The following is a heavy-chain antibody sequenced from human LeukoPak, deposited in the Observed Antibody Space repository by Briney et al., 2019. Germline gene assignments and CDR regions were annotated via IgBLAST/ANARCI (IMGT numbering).Heavy chain of an antibody. J-gene: IGHJ3*02. CDR1: GFTFSDYY. D-gene: IGHD4-11*01. V-gene: IGHV3-11*01. CDR2: ISSSGSTI. Sequence: GGPLRLSCAASGFTFSDYYMSWIRQAPGKGLEWVSYISSSGSTIYYADSVKGRFTISRDNAKNSLYLQMNSLRAEDTAVYYCATGLQQDAFDIWGQGTMVTVSS. CDR3: ATGLQQDAFDI.